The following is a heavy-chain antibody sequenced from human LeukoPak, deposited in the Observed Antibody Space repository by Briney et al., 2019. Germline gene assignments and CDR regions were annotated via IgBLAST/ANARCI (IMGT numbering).Heavy chain of an antibody. CDR2: ISGSGGST. Sequence: GGSLRLSCAASGFTFSSYAMSWVRQAPGKGLQWVSGISGSGGSTYYADSVKGRFTISRDNSKNTLYVQMNSLRAEDTAVYCCAKSRGSGPFDYWGQGTLVTVAS. CDR3: AKSRGSGPFDY. CDR1: GFTFSSYA. V-gene: IGHV3-23*01. J-gene: IGHJ4*02. D-gene: IGHD3-10*01.